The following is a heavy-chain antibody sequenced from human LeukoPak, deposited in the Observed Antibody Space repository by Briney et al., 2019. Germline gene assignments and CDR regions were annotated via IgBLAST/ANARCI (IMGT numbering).Heavy chain of an antibody. V-gene: IGHV4-30-2*01. CDR1: GGSISSGGYS. Sequence: PSETLSLTCAVSGGSISSGGYSWSWIRQPPGKGLEWIGYIYHSGSTYYNPSLKSRVTISVDRSKNQFSLKLSSVTAADTAVYYCARGGYYYLDVWGGGTTVTVSS. J-gene: IGHJ6*03. CDR3: ARGGYYYLDV. CDR2: IYHSGST.